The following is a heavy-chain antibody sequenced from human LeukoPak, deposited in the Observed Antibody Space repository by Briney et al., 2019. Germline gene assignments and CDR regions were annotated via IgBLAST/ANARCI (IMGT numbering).Heavy chain of an antibody. V-gene: IGHV3-21*01. CDR3: ARDLADYSDY. J-gene: IGHJ4*02. CDR2: ISTSGTYI. Sequence: PGGSLRLSCAASGFTFSTYSMNCVRQAPGKGLEWVSSISTSGTYIYYADSLKGRFTISRDNAKNSLYLQMHSLRAEDTAVYYCARDLADYSDYWGQGTLVTVSS. CDR1: GFTFSTYS. D-gene: IGHD2-21*01.